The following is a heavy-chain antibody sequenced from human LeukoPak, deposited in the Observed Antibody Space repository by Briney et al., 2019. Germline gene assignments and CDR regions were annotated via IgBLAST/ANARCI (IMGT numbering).Heavy chain of an antibody. CDR3: AKDVGKWESLHFFDY. D-gene: IGHD1-26*01. J-gene: IGHJ4*02. Sequence: GRSLRLSCAASGFTFSSYGMHWVRQAPGKGLEWVAVISYDGSNKYCADSVKGRFTISRDDSRNTLYLQMNSLRGDDTAVYYCAKDVGKWESLHFFDYWGQGTLVTVSS. CDR2: ISYDGSNK. CDR1: GFTFSSYG. V-gene: IGHV3-30*18.